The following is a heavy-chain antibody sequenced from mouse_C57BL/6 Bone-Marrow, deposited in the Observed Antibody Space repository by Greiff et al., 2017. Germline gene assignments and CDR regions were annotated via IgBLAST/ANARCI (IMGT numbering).Heavy chain of an antibody. V-gene: IGHV1-72*01. CDR1: GYTFTSYW. CDR2: IDPKSGGT. Sequence: QVQLQQPGAELVKPGASVKLSCKASGYTFTSYWMHWVKQRPGRGLEWIGRIDPKSGGTKYNEKFKSKATLTVDKPSSTAYMQLSSLTSEDSAVYYCEYGNYFCGCVAVWGKGTTVTVSS. CDR3: EYGNYFCGCVAV. J-gene: IGHJ1*03. D-gene: IGHD2-1*01.